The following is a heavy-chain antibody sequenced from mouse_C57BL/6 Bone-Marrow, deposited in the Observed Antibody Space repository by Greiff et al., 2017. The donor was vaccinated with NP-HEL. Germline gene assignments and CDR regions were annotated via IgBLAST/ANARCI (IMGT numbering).Heavy chain of an antibody. CDR1: GFNIKDDY. J-gene: IGHJ2*01. D-gene: IGHD2-2*01. CDR2: IDPENGDT. V-gene: IGHV14-4*01. CDR3: TTGLRRNFDY. Sequence: EVKLMESGAELVRPGASVKLSCTASGFNIKDDYMHWVKQRPEQGLEWIGWIDPENGDTEYASKFQGKATITADTSSNTAYLQLSSLTSEDTAVYYCTTGLRRNFDYWGQGTTLTVSS.